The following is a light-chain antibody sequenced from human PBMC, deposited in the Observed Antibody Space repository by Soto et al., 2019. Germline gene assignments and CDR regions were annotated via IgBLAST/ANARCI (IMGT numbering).Light chain of an antibody. Sequence: QLVLTQPPSASSTPGQTVTISCSGSTSNIGTCYVYWYQHLPGTAPKLLIYLGDQRASGVSDRCSGSKSGTSASLAINGLRSDDEADYYCAAWDDNLNAYVFGSGTKLTVL. CDR1: TSNIGTCY. V-gene: IGLV1-47*02. J-gene: IGLJ1*01. CDR3: AAWDDNLNAYV. CDR2: LGD.